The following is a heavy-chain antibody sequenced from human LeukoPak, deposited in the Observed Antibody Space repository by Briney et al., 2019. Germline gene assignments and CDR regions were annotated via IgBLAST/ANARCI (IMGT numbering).Heavy chain of an antibody. J-gene: IGHJ6*03. D-gene: IGHD6-13*01. Sequence: AETLSLTCTVSGGSMTNYYWSWIRQPAGKGLEWIGRIYSSGSTNFKSSLKSRVSMSVDTSTNQFSLNISSVSAADSAVYYCARDAGKRNRNSWYKVYYYYYMDVWGKGTTVTVSS. V-gene: IGHV4-4*07. CDR3: ARDAGKRNRNSWYKVYYYYYMDV. CDR1: GGSMTNYY. CDR2: IYSSGST.